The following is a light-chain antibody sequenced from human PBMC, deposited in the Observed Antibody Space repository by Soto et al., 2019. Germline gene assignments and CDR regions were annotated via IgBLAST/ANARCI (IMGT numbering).Light chain of an antibody. Sequence: QPVLTQSPSASASLGASVKLTCTLSSGHSSYAIAWHQQQPEKGPRYLMKLNSDGSHSKGDGIPDRFSGYSSGAERYLTISSLQSEDEADYYCQTWGTGIHYVFGTGTKLTVL. V-gene: IGLV4-69*01. CDR2: LNSDGSH. CDR1: SGHSSYA. CDR3: QTWGTGIHYV. J-gene: IGLJ1*01.